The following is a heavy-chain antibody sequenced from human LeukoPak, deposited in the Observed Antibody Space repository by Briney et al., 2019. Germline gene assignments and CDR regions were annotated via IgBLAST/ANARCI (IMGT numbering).Heavy chain of an antibody. Sequence: PGGSLRLSCAASGFTLSSYSMNWVRQAPGKGLEWVSSISSSSSIIYYADSVKGRFTISRDNAKNSLYLQVNSLRAEDTAVCYCARDLFDDYSLDYWGQGTLVTVSS. CDR3: ARDLFDDYSLDY. J-gene: IGHJ4*02. D-gene: IGHD3-16*01. CDR2: ISSSSSII. V-gene: IGHV3-21*01. CDR1: GFTLSSYS.